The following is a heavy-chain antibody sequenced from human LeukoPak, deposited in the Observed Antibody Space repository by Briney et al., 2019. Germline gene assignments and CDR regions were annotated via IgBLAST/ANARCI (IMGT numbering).Heavy chain of an antibody. CDR1: EFSFSTYV. D-gene: IGHD2-15*01. CDR2: IHGGGSTT. J-gene: IGHJ4*02. V-gene: IGHV3-23*01. CDR3: VKESGAKGDY. Sequence: GGSLRLSCAASEFSFSTYVMTWVRQAPGKGLEWVSSIHGGGSTTFYTDSVRGRFTISRDNSKNKVYLQMNGLRAEDTGIYYCVKESGAKGDYWGQGTLVTVSS.